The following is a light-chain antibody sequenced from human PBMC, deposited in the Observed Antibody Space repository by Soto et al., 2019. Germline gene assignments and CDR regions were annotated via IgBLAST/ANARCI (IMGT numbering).Light chain of an antibody. CDR2: WAS. CDR1: QSVLYSSNNKNY. Sequence: DIVMTQSPDSLAVSLGERATINCKSSQSVLYSSNNKNYLAWYQQKPGQPPKLLIYWASTRESGVPDRFSGSGYGTEFTLTISSLQAEDVAVYYCQHYYSTPLTFGGGTKVEIK. CDR3: QHYYSTPLT. J-gene: IGKJ4*01. V-gene: IGKV4-1*01.